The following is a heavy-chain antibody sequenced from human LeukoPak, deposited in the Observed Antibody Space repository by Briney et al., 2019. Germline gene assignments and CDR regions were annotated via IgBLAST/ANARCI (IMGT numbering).Heavy chain of an antibody. J-gene: IGHJ5*02. V-gene: IGHV3-21*01. D-gene: IGHD2-2*01. CDR3: ARGMRVVPAAMDNWFDP. CDR1: GFPFSSYS. CDR2: IDHNGNHI. Sequence: GGSLRLSCVGSGFPFSSYSMDWVRQAPGKGLEWVSSIDHNGNHINYADSVKDRFTISRENAKNSLYLQMNSLRAGDTAVYYCARGMRVVPAAMDNWFDPWGQGTLVTVSS.